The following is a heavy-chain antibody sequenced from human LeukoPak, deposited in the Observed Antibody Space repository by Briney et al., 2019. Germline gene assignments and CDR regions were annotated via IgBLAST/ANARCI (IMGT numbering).Heavy chain of an antibody. D-gene: IGHD6-19*01. CDR1: GYTFTSYY. J-gene: IGHJ4*02. Sequence: GASVRVSCKASGYTFTSYYIHWVRQAPGQGLEWMGIINPGGGSTSYAQKFQGRVTMTRDTSTSTVYMELSSLRSEDRAVYYCSRGKIAVAGGFDYWGQGALVTVSS. CDR2: INPGGGST. CDR3: SRGKIAVAGGFDY. V-gene: IGHV1-46*03.